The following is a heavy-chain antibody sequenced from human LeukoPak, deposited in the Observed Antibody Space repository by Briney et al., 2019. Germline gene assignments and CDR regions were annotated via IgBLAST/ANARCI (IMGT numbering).Heavy chain of an antibody. CDR1: GFTFSNYA. V-gene: IGHV3-30*04. Sequence: PGGSLRLSCAASGFTFSNYAMHWVRQAPGKGLEWVAVISYDGSNEYDAESVKGRFTISRDNSKNRLYLQMSSLRAEDTALCYCARDGRRKDVLTGYYYVAYYDYGLDVWGQGTTVTVSS. J-gene: IGHJ6*02. CDR3: ARDGRRKDVLTGYYYVAYYDYGLDV. CDR2: ISYDGSNE. D-gene: IGHD3-9*01.